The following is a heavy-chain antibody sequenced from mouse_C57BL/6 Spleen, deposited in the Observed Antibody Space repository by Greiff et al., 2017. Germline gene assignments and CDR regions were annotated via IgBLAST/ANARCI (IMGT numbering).Heavy chain of an antibody. CDR3: TRLGKTGTGFAY. D-gene: IGHD4-1*01. CDR2: IDPETGGT. J-gene: IGHJ3*01. Sequence: QVQLQQSGAELVRPGASVTLSCKASGYTFTDYEMHWVKQTPVHGLEWIGAIDPETGGTAYNQKFKGKAILTADKSSSTAYMELRSLTSEDSAVYYCTRLGKTGTGFAYWGQGTLVTVSA. V-gene: IGHV1-15*01. CDR1: GYTFTDYE.